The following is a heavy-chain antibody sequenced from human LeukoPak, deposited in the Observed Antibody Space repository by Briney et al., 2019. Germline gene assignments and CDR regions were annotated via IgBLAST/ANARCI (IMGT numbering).Heavy chain of an antibody. CDR1: GYTFIHYF. CDR3: ARDPNLWADAFDI. Sequence: ASVKVSCKASGYTFIHYFMHWVRQAPGQGPEWMGRVNSNSGDTEYAQNFQGRVTMTRDTTITTVYMELISLTSDDTAVYYCARDPNLWADAFDIWGQGTMVTVSS. CDR2: VNSNSGDT. V-gene: IGHV1-2*06. J-gene: IGHJ3*02. D-gene: IGHD3-10*01.